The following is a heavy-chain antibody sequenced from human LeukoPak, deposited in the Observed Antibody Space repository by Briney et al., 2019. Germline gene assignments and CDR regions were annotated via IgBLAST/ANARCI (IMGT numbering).Heavy chain of an antibody. CDR1: GITFRNYA. D-gene: IGHD3-3*01. CDR3: AKGSLGLYYDFWSGYYISFDY. Sequence: GGSLRLSCAASGITFRNYAMSWVRQAPGKGLEWVSAISGSGGNTYYPDSVKGRFTISRDNSKNTLYLQMNSLRAEDTAVYYCAKGSLGLYYDFWSGYYISFDYWGQGTLVTVSS. V-gene: IGHV3-23*01. CDR2: ISGSGGNT. J-gene: IGHJ4*02.